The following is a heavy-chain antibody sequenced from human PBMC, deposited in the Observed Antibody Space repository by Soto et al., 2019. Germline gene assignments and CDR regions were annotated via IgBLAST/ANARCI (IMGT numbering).Heavy chain of an antibody. CDR3: AGLRGYAGSPIDY. CDR2: ISYSGNT. V-gene: IGHV4-59*01. J-gene: IGHJ4*02. Sequence: SETLSLTCTVSGGSIISGYWSWIRQPPGKGLEWIGYISYSGNTNYNPSLKSRVTMSVDTPKNQFSLRLSSVTTADTAVYYCAGLRGYAGSPIDYWGQGALVTVSS. CDR1: GGSIISGY. D-gene: IGHD2-15*01.